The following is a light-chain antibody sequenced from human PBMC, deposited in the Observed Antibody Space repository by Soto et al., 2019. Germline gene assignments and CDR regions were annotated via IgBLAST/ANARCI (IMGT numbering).Light chain of an antibody. CDR2: EVS. J-gene: IGLJ3*02. Sequence: QSALTQPASVSGSPGQSITISCTGTSNDVGSYNLVSWYQQHPGKAPKLMIYEVSKRPSGVSNRFSGSKSGNTASLTISGLQGEDEADYYCCSYASSSTWVFGGGTKVTVL. CDR3: CSYASSSTWV. CDR1: SNDVGSYNL. V-gene: IGLV2-23*02.